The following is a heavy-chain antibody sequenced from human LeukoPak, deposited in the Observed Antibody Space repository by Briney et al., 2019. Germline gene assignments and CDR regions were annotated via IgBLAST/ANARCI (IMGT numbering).Heavy chain of an antibody. CDR2: IRSKANSYAT. D-gene: IGHD3-3*01. CDR3: TSPLLEGYYYYYYGMDV. V-gene: IGHV3-73*01. Sequence: GGSLKLSCAASGFTFSGSAMHWVRQASGKGLEWVGRIRSKANSYATAYAASVKGRFTISRDDSKNTAYLQMNSLKTEDTAVYYCTSPLLEGYYYYYYGMDVWGQGTTVTVSS. CDR1: GFTFSGSA. J-gene: IGHJ6*02.